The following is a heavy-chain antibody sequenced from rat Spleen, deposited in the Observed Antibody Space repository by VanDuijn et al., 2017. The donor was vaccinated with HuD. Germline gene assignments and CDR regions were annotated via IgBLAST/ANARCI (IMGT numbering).Heavy chain of an antibody. CDR2: IWTGGST. CDR3: ARQQFINYSSYGWFAY. V-gene: IGHV2-30*01. CDR1: GFSLTSYN. D-gene: IGHD1-8*01. J-gene: IGHJ3*01. Sequence: QVQLKESGPDLVQPSQTLSLTCTVSGFSLTSYNVHWVRQPTGKGLEWMGVIWTGGSTDSNSALKSRLSISRDTSKSQVFLKMNSLQTTYTATYYCARQQFINYSSYGWFAYWGQGTLVTVSS.